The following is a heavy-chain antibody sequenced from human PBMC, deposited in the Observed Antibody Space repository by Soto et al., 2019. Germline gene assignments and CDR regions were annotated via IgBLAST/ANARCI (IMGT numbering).Heavy chain of an antibody. J-gene: IGHJ4*02. V-gene: IGHV1-3*01. CDR2: INAGNGNT. CDR3: ARVMFTGRLVTTTQFDY. D-gene: IGHD3-22*01. Sequence: ASVKVSCKASGYTFTSYGMHWVRPAPGQRLEWMGWINAGNGNTKYPQKFQGRVTITRDTSASTAYMELSSLRSEDTAVYYCARVMFTGRLVTTTQFDYWGQGTLVTVSS. CDR1: GYTFTSYG.